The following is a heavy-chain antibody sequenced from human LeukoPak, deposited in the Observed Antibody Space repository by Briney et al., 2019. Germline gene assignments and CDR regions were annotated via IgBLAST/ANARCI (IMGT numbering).Heavy chain of an antibody. CDR1: GFSLDDYS. CDR3: NRWHISGVSYSNV. D-gene: IGHD2-15*01. CDR2: IRHRDGTT. Sequence: PGGSLRLSCTASGFSLDDYSMNWVRQAPGKGLGWVGFIRHRDGTTEYAASVRGRFSISRDESNRIAYLQMNSLKTEDTAVYHCNRWHISGVSYSNVWGQQTLVTVSS. V-gene: IGHV3-49*04. J-gene: IGHJ4*02.